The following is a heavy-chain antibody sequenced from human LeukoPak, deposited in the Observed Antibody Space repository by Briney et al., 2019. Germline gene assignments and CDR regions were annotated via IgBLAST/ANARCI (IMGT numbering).Heavy chain of an antibody. V-gene: IGHV6-1*01. CDR2: TYYRSKWYN. CDR3: ARESQSAFDI. Sequence: SQTLSLTCAISGDSVSTNSAAWNWIRQSPSRGLEWLGRTYYRSKWYNDYAVSVKSRIIINPDTSKNQFSLQLKFVTPEGTAVYYCARESQSAFDIWGQGTMVTVSS. J-gene: IGHJ3*02. CDR1: GDSVSTNSAA.